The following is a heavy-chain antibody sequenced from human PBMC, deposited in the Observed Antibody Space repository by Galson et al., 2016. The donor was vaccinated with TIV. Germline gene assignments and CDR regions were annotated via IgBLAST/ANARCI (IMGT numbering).Heavy chain of an antibody. J-gene: IGHJ1*01. CDR2: IIPLFDIT. V-gene: IGHV1-69*04. D-gene: IGHD2-21*01. Sequence: SVKVSCKASGHTFTTYGISWVRQAPGQGLEWVGRIIPLFDITNYAQKFQGRVTIIADKSTTTVYLELSSLSFDDTAVYYCSRHRDESFQVWGQGALVTVSS. CDR3: SRHRDESFQV. CDR1: GHTFTTYG.